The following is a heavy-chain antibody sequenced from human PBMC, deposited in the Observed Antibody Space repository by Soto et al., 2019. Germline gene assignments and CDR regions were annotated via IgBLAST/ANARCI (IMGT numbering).Heavy chain of an antibody. CDR2: TYYRSKWYN. Sequence: QVQLQQSGPGLVKPSQILSFTCAISGESVSSDSSAWNWIRQSPSRGLEWLGRTYYRSKWYNDYAVSVKSRITINPDTSKNQFSLQLNSVTPEDTAVYYCARGRVSAFDMWGQGTMVTVSS. CDR3: ARGRVSAFDM. J-gene: IGHJ3*02. CDR1: GESVSSDSSA. V-gene: IGHV6-1*01.